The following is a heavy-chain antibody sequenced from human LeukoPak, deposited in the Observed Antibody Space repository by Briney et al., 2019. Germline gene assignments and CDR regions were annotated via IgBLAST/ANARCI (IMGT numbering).Heavy chain of an antibody. D-gene: IGHD3-3*01. CDR1: GGTFSSYA. V-gene: IGHV1-69*04. CDR2: IIPILGIA. J-gene: IGHJ4*02. Sequence: SVKVSCKASGGTFSSYAISWVRQAPGQGLEWMGRIIPILGIANYAQKFQGRVTITADKSTSTAYMELSSLRSEDTAVYYCARGGSHYDFWSGYYFDYWGQGTLVTVSS. CDR3: ARGGSHYDFWSGYYFDY.